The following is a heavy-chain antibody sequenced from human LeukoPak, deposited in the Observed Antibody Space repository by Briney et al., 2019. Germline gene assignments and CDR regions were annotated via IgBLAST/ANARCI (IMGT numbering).Heavy chain of an antibody. J-gene: IGHJ4*02. Sequence: PGGALRLSCAASGVTFSSYAMSWVRQAPGKGLEWVSAISGSGGSRYYADSVKGRLTISRDNSKHTLSLKMNSLRAEHTPVYYCARAYYYGSGSGPFDYWGQGTLVTVSS. V-gene: IGHV3-23*01. CDR3: ARAYYYGSGSGPFDY. D-gene: IGHD3-10*01. CDR1: GVTFSSYA. CDR2: ISGSGGSR.